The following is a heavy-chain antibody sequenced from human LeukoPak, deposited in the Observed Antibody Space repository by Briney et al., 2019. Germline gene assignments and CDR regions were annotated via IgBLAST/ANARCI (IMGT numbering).Heavy chain of an antibody. Sequence: GASVKVSCEASGYTFTGYYMHWVRRAPGQGLEWMGWINPNSGGTNSAQKFQGRVTMTRDTSISTAHMELSRLRSDDTAVYYCARGGYYDSSAYRVLDYWGQGTLVTVSS. CDR1: GYTFTGYY. D-gene: IGHD3-22*01. CDR3: ARGGYYDSSAYRVLDY. J-gene: IGHJ4*02. CDR2: INPNSGGT. V-gene: IGHV1-2*02.